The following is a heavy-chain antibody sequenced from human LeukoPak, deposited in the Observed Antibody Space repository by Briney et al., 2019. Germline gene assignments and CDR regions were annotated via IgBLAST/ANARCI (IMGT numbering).Heavy chain of an antibody. CDR1: GGSISSSSNY. V-gene: IGHV4-39*02. Sequence: SETLSLTCTVSGGSISSSSNYWGWIRQPPGKGLEWIGSIYYSGSTYYNPSLKSRVTISVDTSKNQFSLKLSSVTAADTAVYYCVKDSGSHVTDYWGQGTLVTVSS. CDR3: VKDSGSHVTDY. D-gene: IGHD1-26*01. J-gene: IGHJ4*02. CDR2: IYYSGST.